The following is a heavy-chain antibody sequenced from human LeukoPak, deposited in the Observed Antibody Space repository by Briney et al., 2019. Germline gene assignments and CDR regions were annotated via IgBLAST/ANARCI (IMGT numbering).Heavy chain of an antibody. CDR3: AKCGGSCYSAADS. CDR1: GFTFSSYA. V-gene: IGHV3-23*01. D-gene: IGHD2-15*01. J-gene: IGHJ4*02. CDR2: ISGNGYSK. Sequence: GGSLRLSCAACGFTFSSYAMSWVRQSPGKGLEWVSVISGNGYSKYYADSVKGRLTISRDNSKNTLYLQMNSLRVEDTAVYYCAKCGGSCYSAADSWGQGTLVTVSS.